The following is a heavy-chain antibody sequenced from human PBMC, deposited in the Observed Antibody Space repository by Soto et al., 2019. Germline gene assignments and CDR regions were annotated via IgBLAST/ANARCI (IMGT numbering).Heavy chain of an antibody. D-gene: IGHD2-2*01. J-gene: IGHJ4*02. CDR3: VTVSPYASNWFDY. CDR2: IKSRTENETT. V-gene: IGHV3-15*01. CDR1: GFTFSNVW. Sequence: GGSLRLSCAASGFTFSNVWLSWVRQGPGKGLEWLARIKSRTENETTEYASPARGRFIISRDDSKNMLYLQLTSLKSEDKGVYYGVTVSPYASNWFDYWGQGTPVTVAS.